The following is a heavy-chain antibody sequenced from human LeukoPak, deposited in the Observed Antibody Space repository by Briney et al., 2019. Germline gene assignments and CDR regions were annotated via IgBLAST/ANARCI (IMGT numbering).Heavy chain of an antibody. CDR3: ARFSEVYYYVDV. CDR2: IRSYSSYI. D-gene: IGHD2/OR15-2a*01. Sequence: PGGSLRLSCATSGFTFDTYNLNWVRQAPGKGLEWVATIRSYSSYIHYADSVKGRFTISRDGAKKSLYLQMNSLRAEDTAVYYCARFSEVYYYVDVWGTGTTVTVPS. J-gene: IGHJ6*03. CDR1: GFTFDTYN. V-gene: IGHV3-21*01.